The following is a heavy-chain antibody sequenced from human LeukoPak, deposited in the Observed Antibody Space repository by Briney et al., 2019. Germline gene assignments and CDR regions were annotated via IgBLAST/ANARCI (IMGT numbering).Heavy chain of an antibody. V-gene: IGHV3-13*01. CDR1: GFTFSSYD. CDR2: IGTAGDT. Sequence: PGGSLRLSCAASGFTFSSYDMHWVRQATGKGLEWVSAIGTAGDTYYPGSVKGRFTISRENAKNSLYLQMNSLRAGDTAVYYCARDSMVRGVITYYYYGMDVWGQGTTVTVSS. J-gene: IGHJ6*02. CDR3: ARDSMVRGVITYYYYGMDV. D-gene: IGHD3-10*01.